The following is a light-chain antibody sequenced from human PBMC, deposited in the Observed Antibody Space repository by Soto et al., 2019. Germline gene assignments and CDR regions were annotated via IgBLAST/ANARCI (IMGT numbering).Light chain of an antibody. CDR3: QQYNSFSWT. V-gene: IGKV1-5*03. CDR1: QSISSW. Sequence: DIKMTQTRSTLSAYVGDRVTITCRASQSISSWLAWYQQRPGKAPKLLIYKASSLESGVPSRFGGSGSGTEFTLTINSLQPDDFATYYCQQYNSFSWTFGQGTKVDIK. J-gene: IGKJ1*01. CDR2: KAS.